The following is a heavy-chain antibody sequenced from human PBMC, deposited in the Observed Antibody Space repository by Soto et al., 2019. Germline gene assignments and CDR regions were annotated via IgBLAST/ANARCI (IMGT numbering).Heavy chain of an antibody. Sequence: QVQLQASGPGLVKPSETLSLICAGSGVSINSYYWSWIRQPPGKALEWIGYIYYSGTTNYNPSLKSRVTISVDTSKNQFSLRLSSVTAADTAVYYCARAGGRYAITAYDVWGPGTFVTVSS. CDR3: ARAGGRYAITAYDV. V-gene: IGHV4-59*01. D-gene: IGHD1-26*01. J-gene: IGHJ3*01. CDR2: IYYSGTT. CDR1: GVSINSYY.